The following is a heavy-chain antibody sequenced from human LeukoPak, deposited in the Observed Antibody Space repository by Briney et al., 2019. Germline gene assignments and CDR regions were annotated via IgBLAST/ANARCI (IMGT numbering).Heavy chain of an antibody. D-gene: IGHD1-7*01. CDR1: GFTFSSYA. J-gene: IGHJ4*02. V-gene: IGHV3-23*01. Sequence: PGGSLRLSCAASGFTFSSYAMSWVRQAPGKGLEWVSDISGSGGSTYYADSVKGRFTISRDNSKNTLYLQMNSLRAEDTAVYYCAKDITGTTELPYYFDYWGQGTLVTVSS. CDR2: ISGSGGST. CDR3: AKDITGTTELPYYFDY.